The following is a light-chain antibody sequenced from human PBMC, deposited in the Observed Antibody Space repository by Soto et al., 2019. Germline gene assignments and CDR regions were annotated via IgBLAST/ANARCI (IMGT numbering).Light chain of an antibody. CDR3: QHYNSYPEA. J-gene: IGKJ1*01. CDR2: KAS. Sequence: IQMTQSPSTLSSSLGDRVTITCRASQSISSWLAWYQQKPGKAPKLLIYKASTLKSGVPSRFSGSGSGTEFTLTISNLKTDDGSTYYCQHYNSYPEAFGQGTKVDNK. V-gene: IGKV1-5*03. CDR1: QSISSW.